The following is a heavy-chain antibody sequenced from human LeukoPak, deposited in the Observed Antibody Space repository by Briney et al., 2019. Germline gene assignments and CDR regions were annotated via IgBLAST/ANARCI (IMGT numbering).Heavy chain of an antibody. V-gene: IGHV4-59*08. CDR3: ARHRGSGSPYFDY. CDR2: IYYSGGT. CDR1: GDSMNNYY. J-gene: IGHJ4*02. Sequence: SETLSLTCTVSGDSMNNYYWSWIRQSPGRGLEWIGYIYYSGGTKYNPSLKSRVTISVDMSKNQFSLKLSSVTAADTAVYYCARHRGSGSPYFDYWGQGTLVTVSS. D-gene: IGHD3-10*01.